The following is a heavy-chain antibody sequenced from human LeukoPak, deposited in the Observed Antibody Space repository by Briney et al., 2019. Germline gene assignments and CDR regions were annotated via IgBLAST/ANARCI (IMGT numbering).Heavy chain of an antibody. CDR3: ARSGYSSTWYLQNFELDY. J-gene: IGHJ4*02. D-gene: IGHD2-2*01. Sequence: GGSLRLSCAASGFTFSNYGMHWVRQAPGKGLEWVAFIRYDGSNKYYADSVKGRFTISRDNAKNSLYLQMNSLRAEDTAVYFCARSGYSSTWYLQNFELDYWGQGTLVTVSS. CDR1: GFTFSNYG. V-gene: IGHV3-30*02. CDR2: IRYDGSNK.